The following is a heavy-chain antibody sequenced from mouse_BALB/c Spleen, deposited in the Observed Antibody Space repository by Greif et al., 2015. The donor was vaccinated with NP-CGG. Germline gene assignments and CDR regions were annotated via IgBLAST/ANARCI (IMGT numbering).Heavy chain of an antibody. CDR1: GFNIKDTY. D-gene: IGHD2-4*01. V-gene: IGHV14-3*02. CDR2: IDPANGNT. CDR3: ASAMITRGPFAY. Sequence: VQLQQSGAELVKPGASVKLSCTASGFNIKDTYMHWVKQGPEQGLEWIGRIDPANGNTKYDPKFQGKATITADTSSNTAYLQLSSLTSEDTAVYYCASAMITRGPFAYWGQGTLVTVSA. J-gene: IGHJ3*01.